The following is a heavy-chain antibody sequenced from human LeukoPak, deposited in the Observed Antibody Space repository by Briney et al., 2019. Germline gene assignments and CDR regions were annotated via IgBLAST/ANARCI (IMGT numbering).Heavy chain of an antibody. CDR1: VYSFPSYG. J-gene: IGHJ3*02. V-gene: IGHV1-18*01. D-gene: IGHD7-27*01. CDR3: ARDGDAEAFDI. CDR2: ISAYNGHT. Sequence: ASVTVSCEASVYSFPSYGISGVRQAPGQGLEWMGWISAYNGHTNYTQKFQDRVTMTTETSTSTVYMELSSLRSDDTAEYYCARDGDAEAFDIWGQGTMVTVSS.